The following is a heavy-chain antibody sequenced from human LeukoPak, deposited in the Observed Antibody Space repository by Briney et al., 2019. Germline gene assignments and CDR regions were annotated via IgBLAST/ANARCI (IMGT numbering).Heavy chain of an antibody. J-gene: IGHJ4*02. CDR2: IYTSGGT. CDR1: GGSISSGSYY. D-gene: IGHD3-22*01. V-gene: IGHV4-61*02. Sequence: SETLSLTCTVSGGSISSGSYYWSWIRQPAGKGLEWIGRIYTSGGTNYNPSLKSRVTISVDTSKNQFSLKLSSVTAADTAVYYCAREGNYYDSSGYSYYFDYWGQGTLVTVSS. CDR3: AREGNYYDSSGYSYYFDY.